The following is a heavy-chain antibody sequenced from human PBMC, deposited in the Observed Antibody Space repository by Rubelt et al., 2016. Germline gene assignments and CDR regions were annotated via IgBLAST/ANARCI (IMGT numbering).Heavy chain of an antibody. J-gene: IGHJ6*01. D-gene: IGHD6-13*01. CDR2: VYSGGPT. CDR3: ARDGDIAAPMDV. V-gene: IGHV3-53*01. Sequence: EVQLVESGGGLIQPGGSLRLSCAASGFTVSSNYMHWVRQAPGKGLEWVSVVYSGGPTYYADSVKGRFTISRDNSKNTIFLQMSSLRVEDTAVYYCARDGDIAAPMDVWGQGTTVTVSS. CDR1: GFTVSSNY.